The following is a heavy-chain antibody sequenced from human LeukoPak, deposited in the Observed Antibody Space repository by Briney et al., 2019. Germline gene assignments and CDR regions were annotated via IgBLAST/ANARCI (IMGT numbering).Heavy chain of an antibody. V-gene: IGHV4-4*07. Sequence: PSETLSLTCTVSGGSVSSYYWSWIRQPAGKGLEWNGRIYISGSTNYNPSLKSRVTMSVDTSKNQFSLKLSSVTAADTAVYYCARGDYTNGHSYMDVWGKGTTVTIAS. CDR1: GGSVSSYY. D-gene: IGHD2-8*01. CDR3: ARGDYTNGHSYMDV. CDR2: IYISGST. J-gene: IGHJ6*03.